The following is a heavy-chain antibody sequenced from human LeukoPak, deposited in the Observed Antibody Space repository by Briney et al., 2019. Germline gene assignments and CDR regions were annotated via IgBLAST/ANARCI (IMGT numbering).Heavy chain of an antibody. J-gene: IGHJ6*02. CDR1: GFTFSSYW. V-gene: IGHV3-74*01. CDR3: ASDRVFYGLDV. Sequence: PGGSLRLSCAASGFTFSSYWMSWVRQAPGKGLEWVSRIKSDGSETSYADSVKGRFTISRDNARNTLYLQMNSLRPEDTAIYYCASDRVFYGLDVWGQGTTVTVSS. CDR2: IKSDGSET.